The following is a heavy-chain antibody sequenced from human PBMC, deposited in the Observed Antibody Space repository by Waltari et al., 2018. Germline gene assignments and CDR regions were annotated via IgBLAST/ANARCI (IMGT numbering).Heavy chain of an antibody. CDR3: ARAESVVVIAGSAFDI. J-gene: IGHJ3*02. CDR1: GGSISSGGYY. CDR2: IYYSGST. V-gene: IGHV4-31*03. D-gene: IGHD2-21*01. Sequence: QVQLQESGPGLVKPSQTLSLTCTVPGGSISSGGYYWSWIRQHPGKGLEWIGYIYYSGSTYYNPSLKSRVTISVDTSKNQFSLKLSSVTAADTAVYYCARAESVVVIAGSAFDIWGQGTMVTVSS.